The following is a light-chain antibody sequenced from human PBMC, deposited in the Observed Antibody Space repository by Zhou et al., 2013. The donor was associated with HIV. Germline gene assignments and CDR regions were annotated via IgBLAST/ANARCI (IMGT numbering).Light chain of an antibody. CDR2: DAS. CDR1: QSISDS. V-gene: IGKV3-15*01. Sequence: ELVMTQSPTTLSVSPGERGTLSCRASQSISDSLAWYQQKPGQAPRLLISDASNRATGIPARFSGSGSGTEFTLTISGLQSEDFAVYYCQQYHDWPLTFGGGTMVEIK. J-gene: IGKJ4*01. CDR3: QQYHDWPLT.